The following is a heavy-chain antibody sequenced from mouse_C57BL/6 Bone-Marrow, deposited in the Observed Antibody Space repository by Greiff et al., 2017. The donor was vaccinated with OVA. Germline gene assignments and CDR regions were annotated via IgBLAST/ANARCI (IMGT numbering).Heavy chain of an antibody. J-gene: IGHJ1*03. Sequence: QVTLKVSGPGILQPSQTLSLTCSFSGFSLSTFGMGVGWIRQPSGKGLEWLAHIWWDDDKYYNPALKSRLTISKDTSKNQVFLKIANVDTADTATHDCAREYYGSFWYFEVWGTGTTVTVSS. D-gene: IGHD1-1*01. CDR1: GFSLSTFGMG. V-gene: IGHV8-8*01. CDR3: AREYYGSFWYFEV. CDR2: IWWDDDK.